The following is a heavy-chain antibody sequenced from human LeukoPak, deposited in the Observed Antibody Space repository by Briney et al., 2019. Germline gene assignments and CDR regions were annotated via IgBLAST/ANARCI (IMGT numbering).Heavy chain of an antibody. D-gene: IGHD5-18*01. CDR3: ASNNGPYSYGPFDY. J-gene: IGHJ4*02. Sequence: PGRSLRLSCAASGFTFSSYGMHWVRQAPGKGLEWVAVIWYDGSNKYYADSVKGRFTISRDNSKNTLYLQMNSLRAEDTAVYYCASNNGPYSYGPFDYWGQGTLVTVSS. V-gene: IGHV3-33*01. CDR1: GFTFSSYG. CDR2: IWYDGSNK.